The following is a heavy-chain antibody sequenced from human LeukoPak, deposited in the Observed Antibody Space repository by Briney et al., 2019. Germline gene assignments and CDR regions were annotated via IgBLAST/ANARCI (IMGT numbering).Heavy chain of an antibody. CDR2: ISSSGSTI. CDR1: GFTFSSYE. V-gene: IGHV3-48*03. J-gene: IGHJ3*02. D-gene: IGHD3-22*01. CDR3: ARTHYYDSSGNAFDI. Sequence: GGFLRLSCAASGFTFSSYEMNWVRQAPGKGLEWVSYISSSGSTIYYADSVKGRFTISRDNAKNSLYLQMNSLRAEDTAVYHCARTHYYDSSGNAFDIWGQGTMVTVSS.